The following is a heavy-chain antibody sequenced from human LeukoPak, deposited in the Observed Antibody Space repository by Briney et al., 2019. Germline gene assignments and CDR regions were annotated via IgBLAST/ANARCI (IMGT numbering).Heavy chain of an antibody. CDR3: ARVGGMVREFDP. J-gene: IGHJ5*02. CDR1: RGSISSYY. V-gene: IGHV4-59*08. Sequence: SETLSLTCTVSRGSISSYYCSWIRQPPGKGLEWIGYIYYSGSTNYNPSLKSRVTISVDTSKNQFSLKLSSVTAADTAVYYCARVGGMVREFDPWGQGTLVTVSS. D-gene: IGHD3-10*01. CDR2: IYYSGST.